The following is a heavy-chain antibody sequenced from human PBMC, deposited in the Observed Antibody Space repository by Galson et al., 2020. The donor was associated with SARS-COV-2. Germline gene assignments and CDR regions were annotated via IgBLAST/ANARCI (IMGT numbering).Heavy chain of an antibody. D-gene: IGHD1-7*01. CDR1: GYSFTTYW. CDR2: IYPRDSRT. Sequence: GESLKISCQGSGYSFTTYWIDWVRQMPGKGLEWMGSIYPRDSRTNYSPSFQGQVTFSADRSISTAYLLWSSLKASDTAMYYCARHDTGTSAAYWGQGTPVAVSS. CDR3: ARHDTGTSAAY. J-gene: IGHJ4*02. V-gene: IGHV5-51*01.